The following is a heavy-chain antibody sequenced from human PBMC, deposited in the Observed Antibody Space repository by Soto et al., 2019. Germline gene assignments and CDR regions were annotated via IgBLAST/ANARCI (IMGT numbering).Heavy chain of an antibody. CDR2: IKQDATEK. V-gene: IGHV3-7*01. CDR3: ATQPEYYSYGMDV. J-gene: IGHJ6*02. Sequence: GGSLRLSCVASEFTLGSYWMTWVRQAPGKGLEWVANIKQDATEKNYVGSVKGRFTISRDNAKNSLYLQMNSLRVDDTAVYYCATQPEYYSYGMDVWGQGTPVTAP. CDR1: EFTLGSYW.